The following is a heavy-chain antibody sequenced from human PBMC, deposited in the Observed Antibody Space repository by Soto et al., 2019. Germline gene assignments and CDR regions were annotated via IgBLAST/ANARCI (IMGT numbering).Heavy chain of an antibody. V-gene: IGHV5-51*01. CDR1: GYSFTSYW. CDR2: IYPGDSDT. Sequence: GESLKISCKGSGYSFTSYWIGWVRQMHGKGLEWMGIIYPGDSDTRYSPSFQGQVTISADKSISTAYLQWSSLKASDTAMYYCARGAWLGIGEGDAFDIWGQGTMVTVSS. D-gene: IGHD6-19*01. J-gene: IGHJ3*02. CDR3: ARGAWLGIGEGDAFDI.